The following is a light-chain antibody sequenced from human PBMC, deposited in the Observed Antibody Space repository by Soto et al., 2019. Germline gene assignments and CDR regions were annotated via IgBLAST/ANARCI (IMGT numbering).Light chain of an antibody. J-gene: IGLJ1*01. CDR1: SRDVGGQNY. Sequence: QSVLTQPPSASGSPGQSVAISCTGTSRDVGGQNYVSWFQQYPGKAPKLLIYAVGNRPSGVPYRFSGSKSGNTASLTISGLRAEDEADYYCCSHAGNNNYVFGTGTKVTVL. CDR3: CSHAGNNNYV. V-gene: IGLV2-8*01. CDR2: AVG.